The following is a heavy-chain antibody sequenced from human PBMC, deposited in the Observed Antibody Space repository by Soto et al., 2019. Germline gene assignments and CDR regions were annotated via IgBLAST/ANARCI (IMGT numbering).Heavy chain of an antibody. Sequence: GASVNGSLNSSGYTFTAFYIHWVRQAPGQGLEWMGWINPNSGVTNLAQKFQGRVTMTRDTSISTAYMELSRLTSDDTAVFYCAAALGNFWGQGTLVNVSS. D-gene: IGHD7-27*01. CDR3: AAALGNF. CDR2: INPNSGVT. J-gene: IGHJ4*02. V-gene: IGHV1-2*02. CDR1: GYTFTAFY.